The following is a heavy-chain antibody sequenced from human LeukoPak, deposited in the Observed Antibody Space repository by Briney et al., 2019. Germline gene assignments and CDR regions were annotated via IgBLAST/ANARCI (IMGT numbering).Heavy chain of an antibody. J-gene: IGHJ4*02. V-gene: IGHV4-59*01. Sequence: PSETLSLTCTVSGGSITSYYWRWLRQPPGKGGEWLVNIYYSLSTNYNPSLKSRVTISIHTSKNQFSLKLSSVTAADTAVYYCASTANYYGSGSYYKNWGQGTLVTVSS. CDR3: ASTANYYGSGSYYKN. CDR2: IYYSLST. D-gene: IGHD3-10*01. CDR1: GGSITSYY.